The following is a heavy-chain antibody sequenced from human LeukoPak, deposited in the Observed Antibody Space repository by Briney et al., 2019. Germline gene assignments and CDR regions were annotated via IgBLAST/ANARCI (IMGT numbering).Heavy chain of an antibody. CDR2: ISAYNGNT. D-gene: IGHD2-2*01. CDR3: ARARGRYCSSTSCLNNWFDP. J-gene: IGHJ5*02. V-gene: IGHV1-18*01. CDR1: GYTFTSYG. Sequence: ASVKVSCKASGYTFTSYGISWVRQAPGQGLEWMGWISAYNGNTNHAQKLRGRVTMHTDPSTSTAYMELRSLRSDDTAVYYCARARGRYCSSTSCLNNWFDPWGQGTLVTVSS.